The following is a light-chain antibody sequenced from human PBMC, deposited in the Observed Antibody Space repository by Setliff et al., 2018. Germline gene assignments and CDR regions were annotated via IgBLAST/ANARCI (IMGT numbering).Light chain of an antibody. V-gene: IGLV1-44*01. CDR1: SSNIGSKT. CDR2: QDS. J-gene: IGLJ2*01. Sequence: QSVLTQPPSASGTPGQRVTISCSGSSSNIGSKTVNWYQQLPGTAPKLLISQDSQRPSGVPDRFSGSKSGTSASLAISGLQSEAEADYFCAAWDVSLNDVVFGGGTKVTVL. CDR3: AAWDVSLNDVV.